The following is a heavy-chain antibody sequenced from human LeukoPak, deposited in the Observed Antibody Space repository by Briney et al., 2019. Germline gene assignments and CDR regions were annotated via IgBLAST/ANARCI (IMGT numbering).Heavy chain of an antibody. CDR2: ISSSSSYI. CDR1: GFTFGTDW. V-gene: IGHV3-21*01. D-gene: IGHD6-13*01. J-gene: IGHJ3*02. Sequence: PGGSLRLSCVASGFTFGTDWMNWVRQAPGKGLEWVSSISSSSSYIYYADSVKGRFTISRDNAKNSLYLQMNSLRAEDTAVYYCARLAAAYDAFDIWGQGTMVTVSS. CDR3: ARLAAAYDAFDI.